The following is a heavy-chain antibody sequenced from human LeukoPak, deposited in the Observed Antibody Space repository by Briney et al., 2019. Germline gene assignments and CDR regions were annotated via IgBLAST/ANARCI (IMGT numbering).Heavy chain of an antibody. D-gene: IGHD3-22*01. J-gene: IGHJ6*03. CDR3: ARDLDYYDSSGYPRFDMDV. CDR1: GFTFSSYA. Sequence: GGSLRLSCAASGFTFSSYAMSWVRQAPGKGLEWVSAISGSGGSTYYADSVKGRFTISRDNSKNTLYLQMNSLRAEDTAVYYCARDLDYYDSSGYPRFDMDVWGKGTTVTVSS. CDR2: ISGSGGST. V-gene: IGHV3-23*01.